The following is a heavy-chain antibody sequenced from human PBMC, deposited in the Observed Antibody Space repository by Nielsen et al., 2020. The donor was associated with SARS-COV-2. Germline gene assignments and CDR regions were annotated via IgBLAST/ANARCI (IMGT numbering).Heavy chain of an antibody. CDR1: GYTFTSYG. V-gene: IGHV1-18*04. D-gene: IGHD3/OR15-3a*01. CDR3: ARDSGLKPCVY. J-gene: IGHJ4*02. Sequence: ASVKVSCKASGYTFTSYGISWVRQAPGQGIEWMGWISAYNGNKNYAQKLQGRVTMTTDTSTSTAYMELSSLRSDDTAVYYCARDSGLKPCVYCGQGTLVTDSS. CDR2: ISAYNGNK.